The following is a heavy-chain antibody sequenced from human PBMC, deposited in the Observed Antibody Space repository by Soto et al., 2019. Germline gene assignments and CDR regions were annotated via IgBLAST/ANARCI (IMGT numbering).Heavy chain of an antibody. Sequence: ASVKVSCKASGYTFTSYSMHWVRQAPGQRLEWMGWINAGNGNTKYSQKFQGRVTITRDTSASTAYMELSSLRSEDTAVYYCARVRTGTKRLGSGRYLAFDYWGQGTLVTVSS. CDR2: INAGNGNT. D-gene: IGHD3-10*01. CDR3: ARVRTGTKRLGSGRYLAFDY. CDR1: GYTFTSYS. J-gene: IGHJ4*02. V-gene: IGHV1-3*01.